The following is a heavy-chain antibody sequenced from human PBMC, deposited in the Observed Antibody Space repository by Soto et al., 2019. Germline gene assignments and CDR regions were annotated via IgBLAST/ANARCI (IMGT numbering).Heavy chain of an antibody. Sequence: EVQLLESGGGLVQPGGSLRLSCAASGFTFSSYAMSWVRQAPGKGLEWVSAISGSGGSTYYADSVKGRFSISRDNSRNTLYLQMNSLRADDTALYYCAQWNSAWNGLDYWGQGTLVTVSS. V-gene: IGHV3-23*01. D-gene: IGHD1-1*01. CDR1: GFTFSSYA. J-gene: IGHJ4*02. CDR3: AQWNSAWNGLDY. CDR2: ISGSGGST.